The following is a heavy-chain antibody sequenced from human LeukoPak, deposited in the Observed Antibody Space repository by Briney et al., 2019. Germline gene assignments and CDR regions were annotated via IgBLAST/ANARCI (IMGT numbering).Heavy chain of an antibody. D-gene: IGHD3-16*01. CDR2: IYSGGST. Sequence: PGGSLRLSCAASGFTVSSNYMSWVRQAPGKGLEWVSVIYSGGSTYYADSVKGRFTISRDNSKNTLYLQMNSLRAEDTAVYYCAREGEPAGRNAFDIWGQGTMVTVSS. V-gene: IGHV3-53*01. CDR3: AREGEPAGRNAFDI. CDR1: GFTVSSNY. J-gene: IGHJ3*02.